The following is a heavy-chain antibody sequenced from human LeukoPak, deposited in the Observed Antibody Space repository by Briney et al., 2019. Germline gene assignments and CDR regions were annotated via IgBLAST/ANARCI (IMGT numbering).Heavy chain of an antibody. V-gene: IGHV4-39*01. D-gene: IGHD2-15*01. CDR2: IYYSGST. CDR1: GGSISSSSYY. CDR3: ARRYCSGGSCYSDNWFDP. J-gene: IGHJ5*02. Sequence: KTSETLSLTCTVSGGSISSSSYYWGWIRQPPGKGLEWIGSIYYSGSTYYNPSLKSRVTISVDTSKNQFSLKLSSVTAADTAVYYCARRYCSGGSCYSDNWFDPRGQGTLVTVSS.